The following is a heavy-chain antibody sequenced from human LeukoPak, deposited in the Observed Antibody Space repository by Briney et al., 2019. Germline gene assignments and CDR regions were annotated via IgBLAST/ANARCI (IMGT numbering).Heavy chain of an antibody. CDR3: ARGGYSSGFKRLGYFDY. J-gene: IGHJ4*02. D-gene: IGHD6-19*01. CDR1: GGSISSYY. V-gene: IGHV4-59*12. CDR2: IYYSGST. Sequence: PSETLSLTCTVSGGSISSYYWSWIRQPPGKGLEWIGYIYYSGSTNYNPSLKSRVTISVDTSKNQFSLKLSSVTAADTAVYYCARGGYSSGFKRLGYFDYWGQGTLVTVSS.